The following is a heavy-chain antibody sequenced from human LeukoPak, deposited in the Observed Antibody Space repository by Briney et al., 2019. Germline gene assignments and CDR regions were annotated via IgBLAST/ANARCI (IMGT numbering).Heavy chain of an antibody. D-gene: IGHD3-22*01. CDR1: GFTFSSYS. CDR3: ARAITYYYDSSGYYFDY. J-gene: IGHJ4*02. V-gene: IGHV3-21*01. CDR2: IISSSSYI. Sequence: GGSLRLSCAASGFTFSSYSMNWVRQAPGKGLEWGSSIISSSSYIYYADSVKGRFTISRDNSKNSLYLQMNSLRAEDTAVYYCARAITYYYDSSGYYFDYWGQGTLVTVSS.